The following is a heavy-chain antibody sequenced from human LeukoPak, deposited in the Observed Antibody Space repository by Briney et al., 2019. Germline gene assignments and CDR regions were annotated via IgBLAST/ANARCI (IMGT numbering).Heavy chain of an antibody. J-gene: IGHJ4*02. CDR2: NNPNSGGT. D-gene: IGHD3-3*01. V-gene: IGHV1-2*02. Sequence: ASVKVSCKASGYTFTGYYMHWVRQAPGQGLEWMGWNNPNSGGTNYAQKFQGRVTMTRDTSISTAYMELSRLRSDDTAVYYCARSRITIFGVVPALDYWGQGTLVTVSS. CDR1: GYTFTGYY. CDR3: ARSRITIFGVVPALDY.